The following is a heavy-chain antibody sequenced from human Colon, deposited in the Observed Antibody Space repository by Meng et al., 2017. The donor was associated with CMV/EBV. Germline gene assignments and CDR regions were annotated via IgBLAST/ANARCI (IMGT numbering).Heavy chain of an antibody. CDR3: ARARDRDGLYNFDS. V-gene: IGHV1-69*12. CDR1: GGSFGNYA. Sequence: QVQVGQSGAEVKKPGSSVKVSCRTSGGSFGNYAVSWVRQAPGQGLEWMGGIVPIFVTPNYAQKFQGRVTVTADESTSTAYMELSSLTSEDTAIYYCARARDRDGLYNFDSWGQGTLVTVSS. CDR2: IVPIFVTP. J-gene: IGHJ4*02. D-gene: IGHD5-24*01.